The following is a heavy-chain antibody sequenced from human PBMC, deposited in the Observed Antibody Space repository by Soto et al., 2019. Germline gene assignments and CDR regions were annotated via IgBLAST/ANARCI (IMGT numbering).Heavy chain of an antibody. CDR3: ARGPIYCSSTSCYSWFDP. J-gene: IGHJ5*02. Sequence: PGGSLRLSCAASGFTFSSYWMSWVRQAPGKGLEWVANINQDGSEKYYVDSVKGRFAISRDNAKNSLYLQMSSLRAEDTAVYYCARGPIYCSSTSCYSWFDPWGQGTLVTVSS. CDR2: INQDGSEK. V-gene: IGHV3-7*01. D-gene: IGHD2-2*02. CDR1: GFTFSSYW.